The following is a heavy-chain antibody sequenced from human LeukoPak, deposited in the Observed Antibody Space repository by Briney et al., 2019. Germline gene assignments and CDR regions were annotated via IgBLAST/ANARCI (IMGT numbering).Heavy chain of an antibody. D-gene: IGHD2-2*01. CDR2: INHSGST. CDR3: ARGNEYCSSTSCYEWFDP. CDR1: GGSFSGYY. Sequence: SETLSLTCAVYGGSFSGYYWSWIRQPPGKGLEWIGEINHSGSTNYNPSLKSRVTVSVDTSKNQFSLKLSSVTAADTAVYYCARGNEYCSSTSCYEWFDPWGQGTLVTVSS. V-gene: IGHV4-34*01. J-gene: IGHJ5*02.